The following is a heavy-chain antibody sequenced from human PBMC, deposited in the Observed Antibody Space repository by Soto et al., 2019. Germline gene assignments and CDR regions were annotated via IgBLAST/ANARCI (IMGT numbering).Heavy chain of an antibody. D-gene: IGHD4-4*01. J-gene: IGHJ4*02. Sequence: QVQLVESGGSVVQPGRSLRLSCAASGFTFSAYGMHWVRQAPGKGLEWVAVISHDGRDKYYANSVKGRFTISRDNSKNTLYLQMHRLRPEDTAVYYCAKDRYRPSTRVPDYWGQGTLVTGSS. CDR3: AKDRYRPSTRVPDY. V-gene: IGHV3-30*18. CDR2: ISHDGRDK. CDR1: GFTFSAYG.